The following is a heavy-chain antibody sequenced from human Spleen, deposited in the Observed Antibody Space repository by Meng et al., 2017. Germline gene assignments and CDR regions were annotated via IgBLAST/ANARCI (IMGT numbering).Heavy chain of an antibody. Sequence: HVQVVPSGAEVNKPGPSVKVSCKPAGYNFPDYVLHWVRRDPGQGLEWMGRINPKSGDTHYAQRFQGRVTMTGDTSISTAYMELSGLRSDDTAMYYCARDEDISAAGKLFGDYWGQGTLVTVSS. J-gene: IGHJ4*02. CDR1: GYNFPDYV. D-gene: IGHD6-13*01. CDR2: INPKSGDT. CDR3: ARDEDISAAGKLFGDY. V-gene: IGHV1-2*06.